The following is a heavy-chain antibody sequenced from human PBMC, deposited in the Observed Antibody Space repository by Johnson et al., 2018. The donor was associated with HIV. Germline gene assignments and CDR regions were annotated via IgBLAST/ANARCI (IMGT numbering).Heavy chain of an antibody. V-gene: IGHV3-64*04. CDR2: FGADGEST. CDR1: GFTFSSYD. Sequence: QVQLVESGGDLVQPGKSLRLSCAASGFTFSSYDMHWVRQAPGKGLEYVSGFGADGESTYYANSVKGRFTVSRDNSKNTLYLYMTSLRSDDTTTYYCAKDWGAAAGSGAFDIWGQGTLVTVSS. D-gene: IGHD6-13*01. CDR3: AKDWGAAAGSGAFDI. J-gene: IGHJ3*02.